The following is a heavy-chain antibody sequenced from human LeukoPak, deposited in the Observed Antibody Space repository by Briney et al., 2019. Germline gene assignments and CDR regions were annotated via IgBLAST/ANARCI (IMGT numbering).Heavy chain of an antibody. J-gene: IGHJ5*02. CDR3: ARGSGWYLP. CDR2: LYYSGST. V-gene: IGHV4-59*01. D-gene: IGHD6-19*01. Sequence: PSETLSLTCGVSGGYIGSYYWSWIRQTPGKGLEWIGYLYYSGSTNYNPSLKSRVSISVDTSKNQFSLNLRSVTAADTAVYYCARGSGWYLPWGQGTLVTVSS. CDR1: GGYIGSYY.